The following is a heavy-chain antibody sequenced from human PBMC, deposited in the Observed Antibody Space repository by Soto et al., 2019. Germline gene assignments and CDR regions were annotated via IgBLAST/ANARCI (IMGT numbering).Heavy chain of an antibody. Sequence: QVQLVESGGGVVQPGRSLRLSCAASGFTFSSYGMHWVRQAPGKGLECVAVIWYDGSNKYYADSVKGRFTISRDNSKNTLYLQMNNMRGEDTAAYYCARENCSGGRFYGRVYYWGQGTLVSVSS. V-gene: IGHV3-33*01. CDR1: GFTFSSYG. D-gene: IGHD2-15*01. CDR2: IWYDGSNK. J-gene: IGHJ4*02. CDR3: ARENCSGGRFYGRVYY.